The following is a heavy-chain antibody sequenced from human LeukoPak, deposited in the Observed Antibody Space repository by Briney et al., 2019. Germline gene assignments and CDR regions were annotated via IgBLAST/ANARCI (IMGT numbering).Heavy chain of an antibody. D-gene: IGHD3-10*01. V-gene: IGHV1-69*13. CDR3: ARAGGSGSYRWGFDY. CDR1: GGTFSSYA. Sequence: GASVKVSCKASGGTFSSYAISWVRQAPGQGLEWMGGIIPIFGTANYAQKVQGRLTVAAAESTRPAYMELSSLRSEDTAVYYCARAGGSGSYRWGFDYWGQGNLVTVSS. J-gene: IGHJ4*02. CDR2: IIPIFGTA.